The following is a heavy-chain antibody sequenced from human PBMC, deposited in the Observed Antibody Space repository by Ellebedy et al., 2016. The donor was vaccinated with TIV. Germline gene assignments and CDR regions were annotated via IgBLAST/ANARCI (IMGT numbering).Heavy chain of an antibody. J-gene: IGHJ4*02. CDR2: ICYGGKS. CDR1: SGPIINSGYY. CDR3: VKTLAGYYRVDY. V-gene: IGHV4-39*07. D-gene: IGHD3-9*01. Sequence: SETLSLTCTVSSGPIINSGYYWGWIRQRPGKGLEYIGIICYGGKSYYNPSLKSRVAISVDTSEKQFSLNLGSVTAADTAVYYCVKTLAGYYRVDYWGQGTVVTVSS.